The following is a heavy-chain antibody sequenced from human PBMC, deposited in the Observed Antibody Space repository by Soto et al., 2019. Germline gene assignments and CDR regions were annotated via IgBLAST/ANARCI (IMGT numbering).Heavy chain of an antibody. V-gene: IGHV4-34*01. CDR2: INHSGST. CDR1: GGSFSGYY. D-gene: IGHD3-22*01. CDR3: ARVSYYYDSSGYYYVTLTDYGMDV. Sequence: SETLSLTCAVYGGSFSGYYWSRIRQPPGKGLEWIGEINHSGSTNYNPSLKSRVTISVDTSKNQFSLKLSSVTAADTAVYYCARVSYYYDSSGYYYVTLTDYGMDVWGQGTTVTVSS. J-gene: IGHJ6*02.